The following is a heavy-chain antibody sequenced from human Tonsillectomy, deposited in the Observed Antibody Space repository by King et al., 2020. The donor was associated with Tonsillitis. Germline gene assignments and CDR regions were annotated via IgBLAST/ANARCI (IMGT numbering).Heavy chain of an antibody. CDR1: GGSISSYY. V-gene: IGHV4-59*01. Sequence: VPLQESGPGLVKPSETLSLTCTVSGGSISSYYWSWIRQPPGKGLEWIGYIYYSGSTNYNPSLKSRVTISVDTSKNQFSLKLSSVTAADTAVYYCARVYPGCSGGSCYSTDYYYYYYMDVWAKGPRSPSP. CDR3: ARVYPGCSGGSCYSTDYYYYYYMDV. CDR2: IYYSGST. D-gene: IGHD2-15*01. J-gene: IGHJ6*03.